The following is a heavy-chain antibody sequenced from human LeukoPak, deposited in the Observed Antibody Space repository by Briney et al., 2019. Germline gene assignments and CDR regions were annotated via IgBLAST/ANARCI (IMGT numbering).Heavy chain of an antibody. CDR2: ISYDGSNK. CDR3: AKDRIVAITVAHWDFDY. Sequence: SGGSLRLSCAATGFTFSSYGMHWVRQAPGKGLEWVAVISYDGSNKYYADSVKGRFTISRDNSKNTLYLQMNSLRAEDTAVYYCAKDRIVAITVAHWDFDYWGQGTLVTVSS. V-gene: IGHV3-30*18. D-gene: IGHD6-19*01. J-gene: IGHJ4*02. CDR1: GFTFSSYG.